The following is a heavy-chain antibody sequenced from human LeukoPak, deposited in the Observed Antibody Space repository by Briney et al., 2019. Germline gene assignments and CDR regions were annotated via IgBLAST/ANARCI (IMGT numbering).Heavy chain of an antibody. CDR2: IKQDGSEK. Sequence: GGSLRLSCAASGFTFSSYSMNWVRQAPGKGLEWVANIKQDGSEKYYVDSVKGRSTISRDNAKNPLYLQMNSLRAEDTAVYYCARDYYDSSGYYYYFDYWGQGTLVTVSS. V-gene: IGHV3-7*01. CDR3: ARDYYDSSGYYYYFDY. CDR1: GFTFSSYS. D-gene: IGHD3-22*01. J-gene: IGHJ4*02.